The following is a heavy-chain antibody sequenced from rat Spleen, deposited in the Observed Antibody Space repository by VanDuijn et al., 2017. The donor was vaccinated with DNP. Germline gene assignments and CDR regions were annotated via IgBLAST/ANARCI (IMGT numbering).Heavy chain of an antibody. CDR2: ISTSGGST. CDR3: ARVNNNLYYGLDA. Sequence: EVQLVESGGGLVQPGRSLKLSCAASGFTFSDYYMAWVRQAPTKGLEWVASISTSGGSTYYRDSVKGRFTVSRDNAKSTLYLQMDSLRSEDTATYYCARVNNNLYYGLDAWGQGTSVTVSS. CDR1: GFTFSDYY. D-gene: IGHD1-10*01. J-gene: IGHJ4*01. V-gene: IGHV5-25*01.